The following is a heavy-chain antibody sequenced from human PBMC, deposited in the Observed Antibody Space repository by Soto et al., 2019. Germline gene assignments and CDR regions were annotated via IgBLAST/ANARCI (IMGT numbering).Heavy chain of an antibody. CDR1: GFTFSSYG. CDR3: PRDFYDILTGYYPHPLYYFDY. D-gene: IGHD3-9*01. V-gene: IGHV3-33*01. J-gene: IGHJ4*02. CDR2: IWYDGSNK. Sequence: PGGSLRLSCAASGFTFSSYGMHWVRQAPGKGLEWVAVIWYDGSNKYYADSVKGRFTISRDNSKNTLYLQMNSLRAEDTAVYYCPRDFYDILTGYYPHPLYYFDYWGQGTLVTVSS.